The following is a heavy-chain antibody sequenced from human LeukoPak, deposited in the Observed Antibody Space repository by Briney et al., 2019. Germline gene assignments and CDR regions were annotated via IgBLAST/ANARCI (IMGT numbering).Heavy chain of an antibody. CDR3: ARLIPYYDFWSGYSDWYFDL. J-gene: IGHJ2*01. CDR2: INHSGST. CDR1: GGSLSGYY. D-gene: IGHD3-3*01. V-gene: IGHV4-34*01. Sequence: PSETLSLTCAVYGGSLSGYYWSWIRQPPGKGLEWIGEINHSGSTNYNPSLKSRVTISVDTSKNQFSLKLSSVTAADTAVYYCARLIPYYDFWSGYSDWYFDLWGRGTLVTVSS.